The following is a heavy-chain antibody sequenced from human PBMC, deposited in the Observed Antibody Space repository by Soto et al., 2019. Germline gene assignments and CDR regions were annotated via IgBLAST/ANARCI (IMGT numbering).Heavy chain of an antibody. CDR3: AREDYGSGKDGMDV. CDR1: GFTFSSYW. D-gene: IGHD3-10*01. CDR2: IKQDGSEK. J-gene: IGHJ6*02. V-gene: IGHV3-7*05. Sequence: EVQLVESGGGLVQPGGSLRLSCAASGFTFSSYWMSWVRQAPGKGLEWVANIKQDGSEKYYVDSVKGRFTISRDNAKNSLYLQMTSLRAEDTAVYYCAREDYGSGKDGMDVWGQGTTVTVSS.